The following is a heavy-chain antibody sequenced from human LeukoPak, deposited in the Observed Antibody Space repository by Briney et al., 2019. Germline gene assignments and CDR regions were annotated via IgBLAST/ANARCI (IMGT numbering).Heavy chain of an antibody. D-gene: IGHD7-27*01. CDR2: INHSGTT. J-gene: IGHJ2*01. Sequence: SESLSLTCAVYGGSFSGYYWTWIRQPPGKGLEWIGEINHSGTTNYSPSLKSRVTISVDTSRKQFSLKLSSVTAADTAVYYCATKSWGSQAIESRYFDLWGRGTLVTVAS. CDR1: GGSFSGYY. V-gene: IGHV4-34*01. CDR3: ATKSWGSQAIESRYFDL.